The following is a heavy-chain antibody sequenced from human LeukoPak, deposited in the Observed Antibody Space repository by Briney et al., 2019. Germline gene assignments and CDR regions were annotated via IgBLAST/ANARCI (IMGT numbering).Heavy chain of an antibody. D-gene: IGHD2-21*01. CDR2: MNPTSGDT. Sequence: GASVKVSCKASGYTFSDYDVNWVRQAPGQGLEWMGWMNPTSGDTGYAQKFQGRVTMTRSMSKNTVYMEFSRLRSEDTAVYFCARVVMKAFYYYYMDVWGKGTT. CDR1: GYTFSDYD. V-gene: IGHV1-8*01. J-gene: IGHJ6*03. CDR3: ARVVMKAFYYYYMDV.